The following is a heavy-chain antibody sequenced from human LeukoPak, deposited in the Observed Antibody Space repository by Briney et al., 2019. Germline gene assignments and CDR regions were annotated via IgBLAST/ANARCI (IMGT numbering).Heavy chain of an antibody. CDR1: GDSIRDFF. D-gene: IGHD6-19*01. V-gene: IGHV4-59*08. J-gene: IGHJ5*01. CDR3: ARHPSSGWYWFDS. CDR2: IYYEGIT. Sequence: PSETPSLICSVSGDSIRDFFWSWVRQPPGKGLEWIGYIYYEGITNYSPSLKSRATLSVDTSKNQFSLRLKSVTAADTAVYYCARHPSSGWYWFDSWGQGTLVTVSS.